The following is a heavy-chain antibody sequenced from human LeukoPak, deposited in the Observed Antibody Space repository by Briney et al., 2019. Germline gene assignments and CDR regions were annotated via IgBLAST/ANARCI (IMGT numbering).Heavy chain of an antibody. J-gene: IGHJ4*02. CDR3: ARHGGNYDY. Sequence: EESLKISCKGSGYSFSSYWIGWVRQMPGKGLEWMGIIYPVDSDTRYSPSFQGQVSISVDKSISTAYLQWSSLKASDTAIYYCARHGGNYDYWGQGTLVTVSS. D-gene: IGHD1-26*01. V-gene: IGHV5-51*01. CDR2: IYPVDSDT. CDR1: GYSFSSYW.